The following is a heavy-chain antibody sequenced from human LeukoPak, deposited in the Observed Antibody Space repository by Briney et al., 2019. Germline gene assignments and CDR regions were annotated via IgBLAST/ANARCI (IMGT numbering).Heavy chain of an antibody. CDR1: GGSFSGYY. J-gene: IGHJ4*02. CDR2: INHSGST. Sequence: SETLSLTCAVYGGSFSGYYWSWIRQPPGKGLEWIGEINHSGSTNYNPSLKSRVTISVDTSKNQFSLKLSSVTAADTAVYYCARQQAGGYCSSTSCYATDYWGQGTLVTVSS. D-gene: IGHD2-2*01. CDR3: ARQQAGGYCSSTSCYATDY. V-gene: IGHV4-34*01.